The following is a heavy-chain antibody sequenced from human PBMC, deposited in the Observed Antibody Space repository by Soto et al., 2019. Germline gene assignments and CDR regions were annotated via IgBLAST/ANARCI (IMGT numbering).Heavy chain of an antibody. D-gene: IGHD6-19*01. CDR2: IKSKTDGGTT. CDR3: ARRSSGWYFDY. CDR1: GFTFSNAW. J-gene: IGHJ4*02. V-gene: IGHV3-15*07. Sequence: GGSLRLSCAASGFTFSNAWMNWVRQAPGKGLEWVGRIKSKTDGGTTDYAAPVKGRFTISRDDSKNTLYLQMNSLKTEDTAVYYCARRSSGWYFDYWGQGTLVTVAS.